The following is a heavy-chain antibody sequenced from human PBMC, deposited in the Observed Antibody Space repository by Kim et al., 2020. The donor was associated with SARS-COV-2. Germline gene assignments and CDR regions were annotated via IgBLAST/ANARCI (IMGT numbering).Heavy chain of an antibody. CDR3: AKRPEGNSWGYFDY. V-gene: IGHV3-23*01. Sequence: GGSLRLSCVVSGFTFSTYAMSWVRQAPGKGLEWVSAVSSSGGTTYYPDSVKGRFTISRDNSKNTLYLQMNSLRAEDTATHYCAKRPEGNSWGYFDYWGQGTLVTVSS. CDR2: VSSSGGTT. CDR1: GFTFSTYA. J-gene: IGHJ4*02. D-gene: IGHD3-16*01.